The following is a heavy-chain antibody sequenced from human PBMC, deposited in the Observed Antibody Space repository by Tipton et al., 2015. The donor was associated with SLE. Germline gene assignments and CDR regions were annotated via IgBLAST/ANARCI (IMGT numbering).Heavy chain of an antibody. Sequence: LRLSCTVSDDSITTDYWTWIRQPPGKGLEYIGYVSYSGVTNSNPSLQSRVTMSIDASKKQVSLRLSSVTAADTAVYYCASSPAVALFRVVTYVVLWGQGILVTVSP. CDR3: ASSPAVALFRVVTYVVL. D-gene: IGHD3-3*01. CDR2: VSYSGVT. J-gene: IGHJ1*01. V-gene: IGHV4-59*13. CDR1: DDSITTDY.